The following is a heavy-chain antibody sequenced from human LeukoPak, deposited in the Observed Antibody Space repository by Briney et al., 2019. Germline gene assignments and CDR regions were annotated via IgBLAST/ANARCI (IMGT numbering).Heavy chain of an antibody. D-gene: IGHD2-15*01. J-gene: IGHJ4*02. CDR3: ARSVAASRDY. V-gene: IGHV3-20*04. Sequence: GGSLRLSCEASEFTFSDFGMNWVRQAPGRGLEWISGINWNGGSTGYADSVKGRFTISRDNAKNSLYLQMNSLRAEDTALYYCARSVAASRDYWGQGTLVTVSS. CDR1: EFTFSDFG. CDR2: INWNGGST.